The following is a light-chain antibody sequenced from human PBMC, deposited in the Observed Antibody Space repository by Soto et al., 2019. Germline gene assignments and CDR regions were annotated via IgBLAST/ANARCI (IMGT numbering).Light chain of an antibody. Sequence: QSALTQPRSVSRSPGQSVTISCTGTSSDVGGYNYVSWYQQHPGKAPKLMIYDVSTRPSGVPDRFSGSKSGNTASLTISGLQAEDEADYYCSSYAGSNSVVFGGGTKVTVL. V-gene: IGLV2-11*01. J-gene: IGLJ2*01. CDR3: SSYAGSNSVV. CDR2: DVS. CDR1: SSDVGGYNY.